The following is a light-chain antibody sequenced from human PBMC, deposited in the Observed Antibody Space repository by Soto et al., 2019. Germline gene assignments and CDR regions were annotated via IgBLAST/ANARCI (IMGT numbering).Light chain of an antibody. J-gene: IGLJ2*01. CDR2: GNT. V-gene: IGLV1-40*01. CDR1: SSNIGAGYD. CDR3: QSYDSSRVV. Sequence: QSVLTQPHSVSGAPGQRVTISCTGNSSNIGAGYDVHGYQQFPGAAPKVPIHGNTNRPAGVPARFSGSKSGTSASLAITGLQAEDEADYYCQSYDSSRVVFGGGTKLTVL.